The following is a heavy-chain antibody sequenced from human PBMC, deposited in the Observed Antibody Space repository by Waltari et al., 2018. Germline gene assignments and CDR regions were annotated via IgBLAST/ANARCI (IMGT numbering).Heavy chain of an antibody. CDR3: AKDLDGDWIEAFYLDY. V-gene: IGHV3-23*01. CDR2: ISGSGRTS. Sequence: EVQLLESGGTSQQLGGSLRLPCSASGFSFKDFPMPWVRQAPGKGLEWGATISGSGRTSFLADSVKGRFTSSRDNYRNTLYLQMRGLRAADTALYYGAKDLDGDWIEAFYLDYWGRGTLVTV. J-gene: IGHJ4*02. CDR1: GFSFKDFP. D-gene: IGHD4-17*01.